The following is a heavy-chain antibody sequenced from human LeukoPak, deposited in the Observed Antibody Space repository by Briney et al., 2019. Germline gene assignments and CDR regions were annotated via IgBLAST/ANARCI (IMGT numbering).Heavy chain of an antibody. V-gene: IGHV4-59*01. Sequence: SETLSLTCNVSGGSIRGYYWSWIRQPPGKGLEWIGYIYSSGSTNYNPSLKSRVTMSVDTSKNQFSLKVSSVTAADTAVYYCARTTEGYAGGPGYSYYYYMDVWGKGTTVTISS. D-gene: IGHD5-12*01. J-gene: IGHJ6*03. CDR3: ARTTEGYAGGPGYSYYYYMDV. CDR1: GGSIRGYY. CDR2: IYSSGST.